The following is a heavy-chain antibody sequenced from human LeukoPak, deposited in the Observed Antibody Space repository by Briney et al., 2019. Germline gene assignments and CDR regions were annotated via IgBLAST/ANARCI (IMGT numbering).Heavy chain of an antibody. V-gene: IGHV3-7*05. CDR1: GFTFSNYW. J-gene: IGHJ4*02. Sequence: GGSLRLSCAASGFTFSNYWMSWVRQAPGKGLEWVANIKQDGVEKNYVDSVEGRFTISRDNAENSLYLQMSSLGADDTAVYYCARERVTSRRSCFDSWGQGTLVTVSS. CDR3: ARERVTSRRSCFDS. CDR2: IKQDGVEK. D-gene: IGHD2-21*02.